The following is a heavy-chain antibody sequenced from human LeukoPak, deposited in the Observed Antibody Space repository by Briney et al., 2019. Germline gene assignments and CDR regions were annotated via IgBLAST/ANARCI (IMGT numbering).Heavy chain of an antibody. CDR3: ARAASRGYSYGFDY. CDR2: IRSKAYGGTT. Sequence: GGSLRLSCTASGFTFGDYAMSWVRQAPGKGLEWVGFIRSKAYGGTTEYAASVKGRFTISRDDSKSIAYLQMNSLKTEDTAVYYCARAASRGYSYGFDYWGQGTLVTVSS. CDR1: GFTFGDYA. J-gene: IGHJ4*02. V-gene: IGHV3-49*04. D-gene: IGHD5-18*01.